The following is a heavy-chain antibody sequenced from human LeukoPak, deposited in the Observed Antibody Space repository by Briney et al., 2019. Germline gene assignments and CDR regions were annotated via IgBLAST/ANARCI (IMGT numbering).Heavy chain of an antibody. Sequence: PGGSLRLSCAASGFTFSSYWIHWVRQAPGKGLVWVSRINSDGGTTTYADSVKGRFTISRDNAKNTLYLQMSSLRVEDTAMYYCARENCGSTSCYWGFDYWGLGTLVTVSP. CDR3: ARENCGSTSCYWGFDY. CDR1: GFTFSSYW. CDR2: INSDGGTT. D-gene: IGHD2-2*01. V-gene: IGHV3-74*01. J-gene: IGHJ4*02.